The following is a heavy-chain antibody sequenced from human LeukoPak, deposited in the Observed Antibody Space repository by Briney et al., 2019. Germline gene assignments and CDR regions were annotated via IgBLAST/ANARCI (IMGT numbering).Heavy chain of an antibody. V-gene: IGHV1-8*01. J-gene: IGHJ4*02. Sequence: ASVKVSCKASGYTFTSYDINWVRQATGQGLEWMGWMNPNSGNTGYAQKFQGRVTMTRDTSISTAYMELSRLRSDDTAVYYCARGAYDSSGYYYPLDLDYWGQGTLVTVSP. CDR3: ARGAYDSSGYYYPLDLDY. CDR1: GYTFTSYD. CDR2: MNPNSGNT. D-gene: IGHD3-22*01.